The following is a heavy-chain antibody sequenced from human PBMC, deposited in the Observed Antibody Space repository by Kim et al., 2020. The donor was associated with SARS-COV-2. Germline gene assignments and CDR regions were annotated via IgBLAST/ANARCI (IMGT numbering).Heavy chain of an antibody. J-gene: IGHJ4*02. D-gene: IGHD1-26*01. V-gene: IGHV3-48*03. CDR1: GFTFSSYE. CDR2: ISSSGSTI. CDR3: ATSGSYRFDY. Sequence: GGSLRLSCAASGFTFSSYEMNWVRQAPGKGLEWVSYISSSGSTIYYADSVKGRFTISRDNAKNSLYLQMNSLRDEDTAVYYCATSGSYRFDYWGQGTLVTVCS.